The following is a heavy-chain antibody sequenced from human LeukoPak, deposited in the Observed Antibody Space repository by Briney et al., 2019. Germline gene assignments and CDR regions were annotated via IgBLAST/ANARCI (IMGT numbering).Heavy chain of an antibody. J-gene: IGHJ4*02. CDR1: GFTFSSYS. CDR2: ISSSSSYI. Sequence: NPGGSLRLSCAASGFTFSSYSMNWVRQAPGKGLEWVSSISSSSSYIYYADSVKGRFTISRDNAKNSLYLQMNSLRAEDTAVYYCARDLPRSYYEYVWGREGYVFDYWGQGTLVTVSS. CDR3: ARDLPRSYYEYVWGREGYVFDY. V-gene: IGHV3-21*01. D-gene: IGHD3-16*01.